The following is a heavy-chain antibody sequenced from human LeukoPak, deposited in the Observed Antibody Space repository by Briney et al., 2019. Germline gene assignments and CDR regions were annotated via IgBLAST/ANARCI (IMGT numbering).Heavy chain of an antibody. D-gene: IGHD4/OR15-4a*01. CDR1: GFTLSAYW. J-gene: IGHJ5*02. CDR3: AKSDYFDP. CDR2: SKYDGTTT. Sequence: PGGSLRLSCKASGFTLSAYWMSWVRQAPGKGLVWVARSKYDGTTTTYADSVKGRFTISRDNPKNTLYLQMSSLRADDTAVHYCAKSDYFDPWGQGTVVTVSS. V-gene: IGHV3-74*03.